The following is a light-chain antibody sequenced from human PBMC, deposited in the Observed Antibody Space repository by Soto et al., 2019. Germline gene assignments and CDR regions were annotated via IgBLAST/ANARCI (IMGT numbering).Light chain of an antibody. J-gene: IGKJ3*01. CDR3: QNYFLFPIT. CDR2: GAS. CDR1: QGIGNY. V-gene: IGKV1-27*01. Sequence: DIQMTQSPSSLAASVGDRVTISCRASQGIGNYLAWYQQKPGKVPKLLIYGASTLQSGVSSRFTGSGSGTDFTLTISSLQPDDVATDYCQNYFLFPITFGHGTKVDIK.